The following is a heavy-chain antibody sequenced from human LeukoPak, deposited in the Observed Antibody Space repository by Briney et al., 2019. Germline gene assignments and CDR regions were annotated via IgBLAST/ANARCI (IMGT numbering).Heavy chain of an antibody. CDR3: AKDNGEDITMDYFDY. D-gene: IGHD1-1*01. V-gene: IGHV3-9*03. J-gene: IGHJ4*02. CDR1: GFTFDDYA. Sequence: GRSLRLSCAASGFTFDDYAMHWVRQAPGKGLEWVSGISWNSGSIGYADSVKGRFAISRGNAKNSLYLQMNSLRAEDMALYYCAKDNGEDITMDYFDYWGQGTLVTVSS. CDR2: ISWNSGSI.